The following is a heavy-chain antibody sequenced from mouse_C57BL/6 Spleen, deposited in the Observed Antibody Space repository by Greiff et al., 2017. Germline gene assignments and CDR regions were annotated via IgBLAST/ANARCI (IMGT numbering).Heavy chain of an antibody. J-gene: IGHJ1*03. D-gene: IGHD2-1*01. Sequence: EVHLVESGGGLVQPGGSLKLSCAASGFTFSDYYMYWVRQTPEKRLEWVAYISNGGGSTYYPDTVKGRFTISRDNAKNTLYLQMSRLKSEDTAMYYCARLGGNDWYFDVWGTGTTVTVSS. CDR2: ISNGGGST. V-gene: IGHV5-12*01. CDR1: GFTFSDYY. CDR3: ARLGGNDWYFDV.